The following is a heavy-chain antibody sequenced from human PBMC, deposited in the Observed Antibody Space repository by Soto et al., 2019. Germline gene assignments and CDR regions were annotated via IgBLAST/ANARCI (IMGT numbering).Heavy chain of an antibody. CDR3: ARGSDVLRYFDWLSTGFY. CDR2: ISSSGSTI. V-gene: IGHV3-48*03. J-gene: IGHJ4*02. Sequence: PGGSLRLSCAASGFTFSSYEMNWVRQAPGKGLEWVSYISSSGSTIYYADSVKGRFTISRDNAKNSLYLQMNSLRAEDTAVYYCARGSDVLRYFDWLSTGFYWGQGTLVTVSS. CDR1: GFTFSSYE. D-gene: IGHD3-9*01.